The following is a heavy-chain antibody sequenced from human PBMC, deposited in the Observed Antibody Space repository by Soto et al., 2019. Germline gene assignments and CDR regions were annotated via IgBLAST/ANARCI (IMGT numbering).Heavy chain of an antibody. Sequence: QVQLQESGPGLVKPSETLSLTCTVSGGSISSYYWSWIRQPPGKGLEWIGYIFYSGSTNYNPSLTSRVTISVDTSKNQFSLKLNSVTAADTAVYYCARFYGLDAFDFWGHGTMVTVSS. CDR3: ARFYGLDAFDF. CDR2: IFYSGST. J-gene: IGHJ3*01. V-gene: IGHV4-59*08. CDR1: GGSISSYY. D-gene: IGHD3-16*01.